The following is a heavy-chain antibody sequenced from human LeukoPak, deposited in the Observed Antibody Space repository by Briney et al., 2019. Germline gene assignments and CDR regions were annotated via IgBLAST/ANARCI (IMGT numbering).Heavy chain of an antibody. CDR3: ARDQYSSTWYRGAFDV. D-gene: IGHD6-13*01. CDR2: IESDGTST. Sequence: PGGSLRLSCAASGFTFTTSWMHWFRQAPGKGLVWVSRIESDGTSTTYADSVKGRFTISRGNAKNTLYLQMNSLRAEDTAVYYCARDQYSSTWYRGAFDVWGQGTMVSVSS. CDR1: GFTFTTSW. V-gene: IGHV3-74*01. J-gene: IGHJ3*01.